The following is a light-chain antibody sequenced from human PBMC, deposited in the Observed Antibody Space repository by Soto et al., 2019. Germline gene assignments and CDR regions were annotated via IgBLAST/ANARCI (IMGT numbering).Light chain of an antibody. Sequence: DIVLTQSPGTLSLSPGERATLSCRASQSLTGGYLAWYQQKPGQAPRLVIFGASSRATGIPDRFSGSGSGTDFTLTISRLEPEDFAVYYCQQYNNWPPSTFGQGTKVDIK. J-gene: IGKJ2*01. CDR1: QSLTGGY. CDR2: GAS. V-gene: IGKV3-20*01. CDR3: QQYNNWPPST.